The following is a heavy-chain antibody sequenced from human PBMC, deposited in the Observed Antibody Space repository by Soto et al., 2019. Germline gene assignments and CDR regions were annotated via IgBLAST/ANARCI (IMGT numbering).Heavy chain of an antibody. CDR3: SRDRVAGIWGDAFDI. V-gene: IGHV1-18*04. Sequence: GASVKVSCKTSGYTFTNHGINWVRQAPGQGLECMVWINPYNANTNYAQKLQGRVTMTTDTSTSTAYMDLRSLTSYDTAVYYCSRDRVAGIWGDAFDIWGQGTMVTVSS. D-gene: IGHD3-16*01. CDR1: GYTFTNHG. J-gene: IGHJ3*02. CDR2: INPYNANT.